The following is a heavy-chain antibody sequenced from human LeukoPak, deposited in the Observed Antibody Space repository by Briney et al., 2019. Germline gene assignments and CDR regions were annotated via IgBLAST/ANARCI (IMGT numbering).Heavy chain of an antibody. D-gene: IGHD7-27*01. V-gene: IGHV1-2*02. J-gene: IGHJ4*02. CDR2: IHTGRGDT. Sequence: ASVKVSCTALGYTFTDHYFHWLRQAPGQGIEWMGWIHTGRGDTNIAQKFQGRVSLARDMSISTAYMELSRLTSDDTAVYYCARDHNWGPDYWSQGTLVSVSS. CDR1: GYTFTDHY. CDR3: ARDHNWGPDY.